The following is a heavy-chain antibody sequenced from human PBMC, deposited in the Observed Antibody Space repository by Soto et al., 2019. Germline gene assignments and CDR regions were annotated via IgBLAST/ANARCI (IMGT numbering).Heavy chain of an antibody. CDR2: IYHSGST. CDR1: GGSISSGGYS. J-gene: IGHJ4*02. CDR3: ARGPGVVNYFDY. V-gene: IGHV4-30-2*01. D-gene: IGHD3-3*01. Sequence: SETLSLTCAVSGGSISSGGYSWSWIRQPPGKGLEWIGYIYHSGSTYYNPSPKSRVTISVDRSKNQFSLKLSSVTAADTAVYYCARGPGVVNYFDYWGQGTLVTVSS.